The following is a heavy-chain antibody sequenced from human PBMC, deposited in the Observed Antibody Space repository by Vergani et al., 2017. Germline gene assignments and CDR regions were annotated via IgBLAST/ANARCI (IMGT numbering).Heavy chain of an antibody. CDR3: ARGVVGGYDYYYYYGMDV. D-gene: IGHD1-26*01. CDR1: GGTFSSYA. Sequence: QVQLVQSGAEVKKPGSSVKVSCKASGGTFSSYAISWVRQAPGQGLEWMGRIIPIFGTAIYAQKFQGRVTITADESTSTAYMELSSLRSEDTAVYYCARGVVGGYDYYYYYGMDVWGQGTTVTVSS. J-gene: IGHJ6*02. V-gene: IGHV1-69*13. CDR2: IIPIFGTA.